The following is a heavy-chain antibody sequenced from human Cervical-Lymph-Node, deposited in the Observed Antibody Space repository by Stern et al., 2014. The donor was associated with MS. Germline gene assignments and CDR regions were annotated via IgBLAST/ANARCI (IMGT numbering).Heavy chain of an antibody. Sequence: VQLVESGAEVKKPWASVKVSCKASGYTFTDYFLHWVRQAPGQGLEWMGWINPPSGGKNYAQKFQGRVTMTSETSISTAYMELSSLRSDDTAVYYCARPGFCSSTSCQRYFQHWGQGTLVTVSS. V-gene: IGHV1-2*02. CDR2: INPPSGGK. CDR1: GYTFTDYF. J-gene: IGHJ1*01. CDR3: ARPGFCSSTSCQRYFQH. D-gene: IGHD2-2*01.